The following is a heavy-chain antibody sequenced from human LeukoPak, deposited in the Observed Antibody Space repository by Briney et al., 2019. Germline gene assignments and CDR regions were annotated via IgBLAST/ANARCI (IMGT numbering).Heavy chain of an antibody. J-gene: IGHJ4*02. Sequence: ASVKVSCKASGYTFTSYGISWVRQAPGQGLEWMGWISAYNGNTNYAQKLQGRVTMTRDTSISTAYMELSRLRSDDTAVYYCARDESLLWFGDPQYYFDYWGQGTLVTVSS. CDR3: ARDESLLWFGDPQYYFDY. V-gene: IGHV1-18*01. D-gene: IGHD3-10*01. CDR2: ISAYNGNT. CDR1: GYTFTSYG.